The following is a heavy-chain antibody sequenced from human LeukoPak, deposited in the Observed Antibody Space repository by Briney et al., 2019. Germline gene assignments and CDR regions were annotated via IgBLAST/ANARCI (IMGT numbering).Heavy chain of an antibody. D-gene: IGHD1-26*01. CDR1: GFTFSSYW. CDR2: IKQDGSEK. Sequence: GGSLRLSCAASGFTFSSYWMSWVRQAPGQGLDWVANIKQDGSEKYYVDSVKGRFTISRDNAKSSLYLQRNGLRAEDTAVYYCARSIVGATQWYFDLWGRGTLVTVSS. V-gene: IGHV3-7*01. J-gene: IGHJ2*01. CDR3: ARSIVGATQWYFDL.